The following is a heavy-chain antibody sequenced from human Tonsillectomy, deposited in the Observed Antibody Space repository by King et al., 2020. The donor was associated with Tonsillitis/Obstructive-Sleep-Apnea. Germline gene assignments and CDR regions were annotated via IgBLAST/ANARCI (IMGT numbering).Heavy chain of an antibody. Sequence: VQLQESGPGLVKPSETLSLTCTVSGGSISSYYWSWIRQPPGKGLEWIGYIYYSGSTNYNPSLKSRVTISVDTSKNQFSLKLSSVTAADTAVYYCASHSIAFDYWGQGTLVTVSS. CDR3: ASHSIAFDY. CDR1: GGSISSYY. CDR2: IYYSGST. J-gene: IGHJ4*02. D-gene: IGHD6-6*01. V-gene: IGHV4-59*01.